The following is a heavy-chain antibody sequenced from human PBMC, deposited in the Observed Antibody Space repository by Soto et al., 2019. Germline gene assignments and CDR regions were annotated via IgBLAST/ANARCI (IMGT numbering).Heavy chain of an antibody. CDR3: ARGPYRNTYYWFDS. CDR2: ISGSGLTI. CDR1: GFIFSDYE. J-gene: IGHJ5*02. Sequence: VQLVESGGGLVQPGGSLRLSCAASGFIFSDYEINWVRQAPGKGLEWVSYISGSGLTIYYADSVKGRFTISRDNAKNSLFLQMNSLGVEYTAVYYCARGPYRNTYYWFDSWGQGTLVTVSS. V-gene: IGHV3-48*03. D-gene: IGHD5-12*01.